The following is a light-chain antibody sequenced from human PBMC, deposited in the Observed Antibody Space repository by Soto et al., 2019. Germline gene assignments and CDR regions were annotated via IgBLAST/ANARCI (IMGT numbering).Light chain of an antibody. CDR1: QNLRTT. CDR2: DAS. CDR3: QPYNSWPPRGT. J-gene: IGKJ4*01. V-gene: IGKV3-15*01. Sequence: DTVGAQSPATPSVSPGERDTPSSRASQNLRTTLAGYQQKPGQPPRLLIYDASTRATGCPARFGGSGSGTEFTLTISSLQSEDSAIYYCQPYNSWPPRGTFGGGTKVDIK.